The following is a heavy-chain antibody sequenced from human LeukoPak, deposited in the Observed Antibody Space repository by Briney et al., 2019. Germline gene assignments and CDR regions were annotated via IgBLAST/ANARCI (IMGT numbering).Heavy chain of an antibody. Sequence: ASVKVSCKASGYTFTSYDINWVRQAIGQGLEWMGWMNPNSGNTGYAQKFQGRVTMTRNTSISTAYMELSSLRSEDTAVYYCASAYGSGSYWGLVYWFDPWGQGTLVTVSS. D-gene: IGHD3-10*01. CDR1: GYTFTSYD. CDR3: ASAYGSGSYWGLVYWFDP. J-gene: IGHJ5*02. CDR2: MNPNSGNT. V-gene: IGHV1-8*01.